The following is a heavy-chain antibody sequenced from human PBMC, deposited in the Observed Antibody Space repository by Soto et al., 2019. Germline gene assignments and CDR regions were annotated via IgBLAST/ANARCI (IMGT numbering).Heavy chain of an antibody. CDR1: GFTFSSYA. Sequence: GGSLRLSCAASGFTFSSYAMHWVRQAPGKGLEWVAVISYDGSNKYYADSVKGRFTISRDNSKNTLYLQMNSLRAEDTAVYYCARAPNDEEYYDSKETRDYFDHWGQGTLVTVSS. CDR3: ARAPNDEEYYDSKETRDYFDH. D-gene: IGHD3-22*01. J-gene: IGHJ4*02. V-gene: IGHV3-30-3*01. CDR2: ISYDGSNK.